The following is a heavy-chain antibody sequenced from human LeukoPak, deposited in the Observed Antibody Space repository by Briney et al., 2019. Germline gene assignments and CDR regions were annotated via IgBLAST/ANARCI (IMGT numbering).Heavy chain of an antibody. CDR3: ARDEGTYGMDV. D-gene: IGHD1-1*01. CDR2: IKTDGGST. CDR1: GFTFSSYR. V-gene: IGHV3-74*01. Sequence: GGSLRLSCAASGFTFSSYRMHWVRQAPGKGLVWVSLIKTDGGSTSYADSVKGRFTISRDNAKNTPYLLMNSLRAEDTAVYYCARDEGTYGMDVWGQGTTVTVSS. J-gene: IGHJ6*02.